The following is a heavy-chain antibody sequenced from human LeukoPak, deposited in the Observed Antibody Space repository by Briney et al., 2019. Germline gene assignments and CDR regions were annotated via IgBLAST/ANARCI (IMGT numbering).Heavy chain of an antibody. CDR1: GFTFSGSA. Sequence: GGSLRLSCAASGFTFSGSAMHWVRQASGKGLEWVGRVRSKASSYATAYAASVKGRFTMSRDDSKNTAYLQMNSLKTEDTAVYYCTRVWTGTDYYMDVWGKGTTVTISS. D-gene: IGHD3/OR15-3a*01. CDR3: TRVWTGTDYYMDV. CDR2: VRSKASSYAT. J-gene: IGHJ6*03. V-gene: IGHV3-73*01.